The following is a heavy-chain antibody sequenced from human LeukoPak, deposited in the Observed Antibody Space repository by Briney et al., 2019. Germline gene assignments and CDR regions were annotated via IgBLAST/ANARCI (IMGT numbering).Heavy chain of an antibody. Sequence: GGSLRLSCAASGFTFDNYGMSWVRQAPGKGLEWVSGINWNGGSTGYADSVKGRFTISRDNAKNSLYLQMNSLRAEDTALYYCARVNYGSGSYTYYFDYWGQGTLVTVSS. D-gene: IGHD3-10*01. CDR1: GFTFDNYG. CDR2: INWNGGST. CDR3: ARVNYGSGSYTYYFDY. J-gene: IGHJ4*02. V-gene: IGHV3-20*04.